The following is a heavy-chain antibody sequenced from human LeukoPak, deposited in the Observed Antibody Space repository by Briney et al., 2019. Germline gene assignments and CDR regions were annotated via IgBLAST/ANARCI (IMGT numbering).Heavy chain of an antibody. CDR1: GFTFSDYG. CDR3: VRYCNGGSCYRAAFDV. Sequence: AGGSLRLSCAASGFTFSDYGMYWVRQALGKGLEWVALIWYDGGKKYYTDSVRGRFTISRDNSKNTLYLQMNSLRAEDTAVYYCVRYCNGGSCYRAAFDVWGPGTMVTASS. J-gene: IGHJ3*01. D-gene: IGHD2-15*01. V-gene: IGHV3-33*01. CDR2: IWYDGGKK.